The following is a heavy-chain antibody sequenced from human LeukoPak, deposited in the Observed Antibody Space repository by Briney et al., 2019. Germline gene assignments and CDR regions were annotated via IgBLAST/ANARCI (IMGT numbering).Heavy chain of an antibody. CDR3: AKEGHKHGIPYFDC. CDR2: INDDGGST. CDR1: GFTFTNYA. V-gene: IGHV3-23*01. D-gene: IGHD2-8*01. Sequence: QPGGSLRLSCAASGFTFTNYAMSWVRQAPRKGLEWVSGINDDGGSTYYADSVKGRFTISRDNSRNTLYLQMNSLRADDTAVYYCAKEGHKHGIPYFDCWGQGALVTVSS. J-gene: IGHJ4*02.